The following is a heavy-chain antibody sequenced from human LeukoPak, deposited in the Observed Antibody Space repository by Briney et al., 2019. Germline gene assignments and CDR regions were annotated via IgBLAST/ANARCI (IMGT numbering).Heavy chain of an antibody. CDR2: INHSGST. J-gene: IGHJ5*02. CDR3: ARAWGISITMVRGETSNWFDP. CDR1: GGSFSGYY. D-gene: IGHD3-10*01. V-gene: IGHV4-34*01. Sequence: ASETLSLTCAVYGGSFSGYYWSWIRQPPGKGLEWIGEINHSGSTNYNPSLKSRVTISVDTSKNQFSLKLSSVTAADTAVYYCARAWGISITMVRGETSNWFDPWGQGTLVTVSS.